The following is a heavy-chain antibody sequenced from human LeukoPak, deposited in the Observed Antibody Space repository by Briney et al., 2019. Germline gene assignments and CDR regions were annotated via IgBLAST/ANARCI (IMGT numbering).Heavy chain of an antibody. J-gene: IGHJ3*02. CDR2: ISYSGST. Sequence: SETLSLTCTVSGGSVTSGSYYWSWIRQPPGKGLEWIGYISYSGSTNYNPSLKSRVTISVDTSKNQFSLKLSSVTAADTAVYYCARHPGIAAAGPLAFDIWGQGTMVTVSS. CDR1: GGSVTSGSYY. CDR3: ARHPGIAAAGPLAFDI. V-gene: IGHV4-61*01. D-gene: IGHD6-13*01.